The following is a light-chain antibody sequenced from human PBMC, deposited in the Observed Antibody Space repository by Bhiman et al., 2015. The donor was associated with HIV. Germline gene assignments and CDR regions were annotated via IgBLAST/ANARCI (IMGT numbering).Light chain of an antibody. Sequence: QSVLTQPPSVSAAPGQKVTISCSGSSSNIGNNYVSWYQQLPGTAPKLLIYDNNKRPSGISDRFSGSKSGTSATLGITGLQAEDEADYYCQSYDSSLSGSVFGTGTKVTVL. J-gene: IGLJ1*01. CDR1: SSNIGNNY. CDR2: DNN. CDR3: QSYDSSLSGSV. V-gene: IGLV1-51*01.